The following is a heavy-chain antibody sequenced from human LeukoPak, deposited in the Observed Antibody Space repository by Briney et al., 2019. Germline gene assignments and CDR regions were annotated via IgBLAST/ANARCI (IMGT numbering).Heavy chain of an antibody. CDR3: ARHDSGYGPFDY. CDR2: IYSGGTT. D-gene: IGHD3-22*01. J-gene: IGHJ4*02. V-gene: IGHV3-53*01. Sequence: GGYLRLSCAVSGFTVSSNYMSWVRQAPGKGLVWVSVIYSGGTTYYADSVKGRFTISRDNSKNTLYLQMNSLRAEDTAVYYCARHDSGYGPFDYWGRGTLVTVSS. CDR1: GFTVSSNY.